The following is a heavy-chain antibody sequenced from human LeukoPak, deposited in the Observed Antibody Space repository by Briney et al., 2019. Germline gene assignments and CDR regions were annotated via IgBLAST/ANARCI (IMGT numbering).Heavy chain of an antibody. V-gene: IGHV4-30-2*01. CDR3: ARDKKWYCSSTSFPDDAFHI. CDR2: IYHSGST. D-gene: IGHD2-2*01. CDR1: GGSISSGGYY. J-gene: IGHJ3*02. Sequence: PSQTLSLTCTVSGGSISSGGYYWSWVRQPPGKGLEWIGYIYHSGSTYYNPSLKSRVTISVARSKNQFSLKLRSVTAADTAVYYCARDKKWYCSSTSFPDDAFHIWGQGTMLTVSS.